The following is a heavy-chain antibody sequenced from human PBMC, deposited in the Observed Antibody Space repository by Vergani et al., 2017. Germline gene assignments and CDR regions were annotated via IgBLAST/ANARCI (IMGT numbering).Heavy chain of an antibody. V-gene: IGHV4-30-2*03. CDR3: AGDSGGYVWGSDDAWFDP. D-gene: IGHD3-16*01. CDR2: IYHSGST. J-gene: IGHJ5*02. CDR1: GGSISSGGYY. Sequence: QLQLQESGSGLVKPSQTLSLTCAVSGGSISSGGYYWGWIRQPPGKGLEWIGSIYHSGSTYYNPSLKSRVTISVDTSKNQFSLKLSSVTAADTAVYYCAGDSGGYVWGSDDAWFDPWGQGTLVTVSS.